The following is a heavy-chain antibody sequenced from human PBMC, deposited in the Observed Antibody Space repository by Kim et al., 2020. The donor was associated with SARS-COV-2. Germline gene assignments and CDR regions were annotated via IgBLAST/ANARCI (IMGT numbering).Heavy chain of an antibody. J-gene: IGHJ4*02. V-gene: IGHV3-21*01. D-gene: IGHD1-26*01. CDR3: ARRGWELLKIDY. Sequence: YYADSVKGRFTISRDNAKNSLYLQMNSLRAEDTAVYYCARRGWELLKIDYWGQGTLVTVSS.